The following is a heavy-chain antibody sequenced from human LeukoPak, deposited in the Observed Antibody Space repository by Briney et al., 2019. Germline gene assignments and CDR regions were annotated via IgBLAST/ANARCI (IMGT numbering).Heavy chain of an antibody. J-gene: IGHJ4*02. CDR1: GYTFTGYY. D-gene: IGHD3-10*01. CDR2: INPNTGGT. CDR3: ARDRPLDADDYYGFYYFDY. V-gene: IGHV1-2*02. Sequence: ASVKVSCKTSGYTFTGYYMHWVRQAPGQGLEWMGWINPNTGGTNYAQKFQGRVTMTRDTSIRTAYMELSRLRSDDTAVYYCARDRPLDADDYYGFYYFDYWGQGTLVTVSS.